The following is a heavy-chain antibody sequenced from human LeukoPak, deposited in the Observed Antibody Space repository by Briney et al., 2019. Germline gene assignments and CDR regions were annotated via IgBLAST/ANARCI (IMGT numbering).Heavy chain of an antibody. CDR1: GGSISSYY. CDR3: ARLRFGGNSPWFDP. V-gene: IGHV4-59*01. Sequence: SSETLSLTCTVSGGSISSYYWSWIRQPPGKGLEWIGYIYYSGSTNYNPSLKSRVTISVDTSKNQFSLKLSSVTAAGTAVYYCARLRFGGNSPWFDPWGQGTLVTVSS. CDR2: IYYSGST. J-gene: IGHJ5*02. D-gene: IGHD4-23*01.